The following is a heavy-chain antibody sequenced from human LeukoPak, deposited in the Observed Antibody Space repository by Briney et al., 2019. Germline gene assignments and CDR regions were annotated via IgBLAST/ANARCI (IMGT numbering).Heavy chain of an antibody. Sequence: SETLSLTCTVSGYSISSGYYWGWIRQPPGKGLEWIGSIYHSGSTYYNPSLKSRVTISVDTSKNQFSLKLSSVTAADTAVYYCARAMVRGNHPPDYWGQGTLVTVSS. CDR3: ARAMVRGNHPPDY. J-gene: IGHJ4*02. CDR1: GYSISSGYY. D-gene: IGHD3-10*01. CDR2: IYHSGST. V-gene: IGHV4-38-2*02.